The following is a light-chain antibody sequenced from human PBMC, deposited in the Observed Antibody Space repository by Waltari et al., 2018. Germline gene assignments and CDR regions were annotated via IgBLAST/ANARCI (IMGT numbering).Light chain of an antibody. CDR1: RLTTYY. V-gene: IGLV3-19*01. Sequence: SSLLTPPPPVSVALAPTVSITCQADRLTTYYPSWYQEKPGQAAVLVISGNNKWLSGITNRFSGSSSGSTASLTITGDQAEDEADYYCNSRDSSGNHLLFGGGTKLTVL. CDR2: GNN. J-gene: IGLJ2*01. CDR3: NSRDSSGNHLL.